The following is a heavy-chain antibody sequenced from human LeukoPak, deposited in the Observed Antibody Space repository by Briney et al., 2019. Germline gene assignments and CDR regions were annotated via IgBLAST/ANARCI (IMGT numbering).Heavy chain of an antibody. J-gene: IGHJ4*02. CDR1: GFTFSGSA. CDR2: IRSKANSYAT. Sequence: GGSLRLSCAASGFTFSGSAMHWVRQASGKGLEWVGRIRSKANSYATAYAASVKGRFTISRDDSKNTAYLQMNSLKTEDTAVYYCTSPRGYYYHKWGQGTLDTVSS. D-gene: IGHD3-10*01. V-gene: IGHV3-73*01. CDR3: TSPRGYYYHK.